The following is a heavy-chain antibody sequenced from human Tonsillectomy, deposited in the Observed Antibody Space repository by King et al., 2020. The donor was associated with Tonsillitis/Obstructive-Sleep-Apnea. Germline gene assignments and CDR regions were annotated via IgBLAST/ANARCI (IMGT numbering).Heavy chain of an antibody. D-gene: IGHD1-1*01. Sequence: VQLVESGGGLVKPGGSLRLSWAASGFTFSDYYVSWIRQAPGKGLEWVSYISSSSSTFYYVDSVKGRFTISRDNAKNSLYLLMNSLRAEDTAVYYCALGSERYYYLDVWGKGTTVTVSS. CDR3: ALGSERYYYLDV. J-gene: IGHJ6*03. V-gene: IGHV3-11*01. CDR2: ISSSSSTF. CDR1: GFTFSDYY.